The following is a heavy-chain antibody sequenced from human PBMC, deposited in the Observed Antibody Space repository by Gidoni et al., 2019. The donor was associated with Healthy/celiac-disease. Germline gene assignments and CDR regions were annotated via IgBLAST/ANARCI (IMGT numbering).Heavy chain of an antibody. Sequence: QLPLQESGPGLVKPSETLSLTCTVSGGSISSSSYYWGWIRQPPGKGLEWIGSIYYSGSTYYNPSLKSRVTISVDTSKNQFSLKLSSVTAADTAVYYCARGISSWYAFDYWGQGTLVTVSS. J-gene: IGHJ4*02. CDR3: ARGISSWYAFDY. D-gene: IGHD6-13*01. CDR2: IYYSGST. CDR1: GGSISSSSYY. V-gene: IGHV4-39*07.